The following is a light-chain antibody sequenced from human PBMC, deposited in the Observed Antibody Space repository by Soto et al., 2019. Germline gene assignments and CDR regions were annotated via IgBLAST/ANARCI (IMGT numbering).Light chain of an antibody. CDR3: QQYGSSPPIT. CDR1: QSISSGS. J-gene: IGKJ5*01. CDR2: GTS. Sequence: EIRVNQPADTLSLTTGERPTLSCRASQSISSGSLAWYQQKPGQAPRLLIYGTSTRATGIPDRFSGSGSGTDFTLTISRLEPEDFAVYYCQQYGSSPPITFGQRTRPAI. V-gene: IGKV3-20*01.